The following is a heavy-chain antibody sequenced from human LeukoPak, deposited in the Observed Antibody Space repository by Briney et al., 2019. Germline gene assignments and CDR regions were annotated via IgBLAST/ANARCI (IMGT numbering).Heavy chain of an antibody. CDR1: GFTFDDYA. Sequence: GGSLRLSCAASGFTFDDYAMHWVRQAPGKGLEWVSGISWNSGSIGYADSVKGRFTISRDNAKNSLYLQMNSLRAEDTALYYCAKDRPVVVVAAEFDYWGQGTLVTVSS. J-gene: IGHJ4*02. CDR3: AKDRPVVVVAAEFDY. V-gene: IGHV3-9*01. D-gene: IGHD2-15*01. CDR2: ISWNSGSI.